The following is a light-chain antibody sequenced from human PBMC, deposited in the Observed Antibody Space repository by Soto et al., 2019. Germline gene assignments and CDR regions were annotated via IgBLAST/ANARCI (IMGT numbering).Light chain of an antibody. Sequence: EIVLTQSPGTLSLSPGERATLSCRASQTVGMNYLAWFQQKPGQAPKLLIYNALVRATGIPDRFSGSGSGTDFTLIISRLGPEDFSVYYCHHYAYAPLTFRQATKLETK. CDR3: HHYAYAPLT. V-gene: IGKV3-20*01. CDR1: QTVGMNY. J-gene: IGKJ2*01. CDR2: NAL.